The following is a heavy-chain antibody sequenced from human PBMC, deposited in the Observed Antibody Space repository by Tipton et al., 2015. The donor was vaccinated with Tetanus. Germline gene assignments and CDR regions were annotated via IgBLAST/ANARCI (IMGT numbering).Heavy chain of an antibody. CDR3: ARANYDFPKKGPFDS. D-gene: IGHD3-3*01. CDR1: GDSMTDFY. Sequence: TLSLTCKVSGDSMTDFYWSWIRQPPGKGLEWIGYSHYSGSTSSNPSLKSRVTISLDTSKNQFSLKLTSVTAADTAVYYCARANYDFPKKGPFDSWGQGTLVIVSS. CDR2: SHYSGST. V-gene: IGHV4-59*07. J-gene: IGHJ4*02.